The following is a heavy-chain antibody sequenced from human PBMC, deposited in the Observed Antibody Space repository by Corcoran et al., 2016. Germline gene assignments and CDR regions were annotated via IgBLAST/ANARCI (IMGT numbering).Heavy chain of an antibody. V-gene: IGHV4-39*07. D-gene: IGHD1-26*01. J-gene: IGHJ4*02. Sequence: QLQLQESGPGLVKPSETLSPTCPVPGGPSSSSGSYWGWIRHPPGKGLEWIGGIYYRGSTYYNPSLKGRVTISVDTSKNQFSLKLSSVTAADTAVYYCAESGSGSYWGQGTLVTVSS. CDR2: IYYRGST. CDR1: GGPSSSSGSY. CDR3: AESGSGSY.